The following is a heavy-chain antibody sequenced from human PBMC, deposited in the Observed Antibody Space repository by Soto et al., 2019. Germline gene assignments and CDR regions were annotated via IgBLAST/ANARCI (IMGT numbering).Heavy chain of an antibody. CDR2: MNPNSGNT. CDR1: GYTFTSYA. D-gene: IGHD3-3*01. V-gene: IGHV1-8*01. CDR3: ARGATIFGAQNWFDP. Sequence: QVQLVQSGAEVKKPGASVKVSCKASGYTFTSYAINWVRQATGQGLEWMGWMNPNSGNTGYAQKFQVRVTMTRNTSISTAYKELSSRRSEDTAVYYCARGATIFGAQNWFDPWGQGTLVTVSS. J-gene: IGHJ5*02.